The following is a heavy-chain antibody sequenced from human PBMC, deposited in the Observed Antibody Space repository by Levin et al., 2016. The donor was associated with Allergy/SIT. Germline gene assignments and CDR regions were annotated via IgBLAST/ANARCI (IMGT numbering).Heavy chain of an antibody. V-gene: IGHV3-9*01. CDR2: ISWNSGSI. D-gene: IGHD2-2*01. Sequence: GGSLRLSCAASGFTFDDYAMHWVRQAPGKGLEWVSGISWNSGSIGYADSVKGRFTISRDNAKNSLYLQMNSLRAEDTALYYCAKDIVVVPAANWGAFDIWGQGTMVTVSS. J-gene: IGHJ3*02. CDR3: AKDIVVVPAANWGAFDI. CDR1: GFTFDDYA.